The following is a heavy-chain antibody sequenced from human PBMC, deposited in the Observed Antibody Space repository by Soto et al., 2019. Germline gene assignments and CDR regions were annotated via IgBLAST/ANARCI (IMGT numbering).Heavy chain of an antibody. Sequence: ASVKVSCKASGYTFTSYGISWVRQAPGQWLEWMGWISAYNGNTNYAQKLKGRVTITTNTSTSTAYMEMRNLRSDDTAEYYCARRSLDTAQYYYGMDVWGQGTTVTVSS. CDR1: GYTFTSYG. D-gene: IGHD5-18*01. CDR3: ARRSLDTAQYYYGMDV. V-gene: IGHV1-18*01. CDR2: ISAYNGNT. J-gene: IGHJ6*02.